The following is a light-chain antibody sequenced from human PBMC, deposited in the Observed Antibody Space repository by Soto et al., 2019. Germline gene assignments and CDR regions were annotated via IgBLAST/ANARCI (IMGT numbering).Light chain of an antibody. V-gene: IGKV3-15*01. CDR2: GAS. Sequence: EIVMTQSPATLSVSPGERATLSCRATQSVSSSLAWYQQKPGQAPRLLIYGASTRATGIPVRFSGSGSGTEFALTISSLQSEDSAVYYCQQYHNLWTFGQGTEVEIK. CDR1: QSVSSS. CDR3: QQYHNLWT. J-gene: IGKJ1*01.